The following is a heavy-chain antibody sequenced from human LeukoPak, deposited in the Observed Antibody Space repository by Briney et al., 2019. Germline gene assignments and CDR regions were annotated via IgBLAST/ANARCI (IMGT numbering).Heavy chain of an antibody. CDR3: AELGITMIGGV. V-gene: IGHV3-30*18. J-gene: IGHJ6*04. Sequence: GGPLRLSCAASGFTFSSHAMHWVRQAPGKGLEWVAVISYDGANKKYADSVKGRFTISRDNSKNTLYLQMNSLRAEDTAVYYCAELGITMIGGVWGKGTTVTISS. CDR2: ISYDGANK. CDR1: GFTFSSHA. D-gene: IGHD3-10*02.